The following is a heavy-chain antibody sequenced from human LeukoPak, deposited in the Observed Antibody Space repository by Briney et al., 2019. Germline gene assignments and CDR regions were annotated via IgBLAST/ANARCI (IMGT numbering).Heavy chain of an antibody. CDR2: IYYSGST. Sequence: SETLSLTCTVSGGSISSSSYYWGWIRQPPGKGLEWIGSIYYSGSTYYNPSLKSRVTISVDTSKNQFSLKLSSVTAADTAVYYCXXXLPXSYSSGWYGAYYWGQGTLVTVSS. CDR1: GGSISSSSYY. V-gene: IGHV4-39*01. D-gene: IGHD6-19*01. J-gene: IGHJ4*02. CDR3: XXXLPXSYSSGWYGAYY.